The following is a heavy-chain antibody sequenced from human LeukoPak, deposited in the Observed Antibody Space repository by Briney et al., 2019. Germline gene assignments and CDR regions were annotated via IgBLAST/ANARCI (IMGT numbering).Heavy chain of an antibody. CDR2: IIPIFGTA. CDR1: GGTFSSYA. V-gene: IGHV1-69*01. CDR3: ARPMTTVTTNRGYYYYYYGMDV. J-gene: IGHJ6*04. D-gene: IGHD4-17*01. Sequence: GASVKVSCKASGGTFSSYAISWVRQAPGQGLEWMGGIIPIFGTANYAQKFQGRVTITADESTSTAYTELSSLRSEDTAVYYCARPMTTVTTNRGYYYYYYGMDVWGKGTTVTVSS.